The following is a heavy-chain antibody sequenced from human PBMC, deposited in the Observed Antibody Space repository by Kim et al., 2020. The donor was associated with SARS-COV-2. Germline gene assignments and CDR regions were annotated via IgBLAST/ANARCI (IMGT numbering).Heavy chain of an antibody. Sequence: SETLSLTCAVYGGSFSGYYWSWIRQPPGKGLEWIGEINHSGSTNYNPSLKSRVTISVDTSKNQFSLKLSSVTAADTAVYYCARGRRQQLERRVDYWGQGTLVTVSS. J-gene: IGHJ4*02. CDR1: GGSFSGYY. V-gene: IGHV4-34*01. CDR3: ARGRRQQLERRVDY. D-gene: IGHD6-13*01. CDR2: INHSGST.